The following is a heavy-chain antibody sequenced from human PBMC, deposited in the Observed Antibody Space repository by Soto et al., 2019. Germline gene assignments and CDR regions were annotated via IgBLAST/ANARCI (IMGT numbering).Heavy chain of an antibody. J-gene: IGHJ6*03. CDR1: GFTFSSYG. V-gene: IGHV3-33*01. CDR3: ARDLGGYYYYYMDV. CDR2: IWYDGSNK. Sequence: QVQLVESGGGVVQPGRSLRLSCAASGFTFSSYGMHWVRQAPGKGLEWVAVIWYDGSNKYYADSVKGRFTISRDNSKNTLYLQMNSLRAEDTAVYYCARDLGGYYYYYMDVWGKGTTVTVSS. D-gene: IGHD3-10*01.